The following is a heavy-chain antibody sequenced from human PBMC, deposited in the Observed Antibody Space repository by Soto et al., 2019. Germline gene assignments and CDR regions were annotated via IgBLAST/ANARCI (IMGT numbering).Heavy chain of an antibody. J-gene: IGHJ4*02. CDR1: GGSFSGYY. CDR2: INHSGST. D-gene: IGHD2-15*01. V-gene: IGHV4-34*01. Sequence: SETLSLTCAVYGGSFSGYYWSWIRQPPGKGLEWIGEINHSGSTNYNPSLKSRVTISVDTSKNQFSLKLSSVTAADTAVYYCARGYCSGGSCYLYFDYWGQGTLVTVSS. CDR3: ARGYCSGGSCYLYFDY.